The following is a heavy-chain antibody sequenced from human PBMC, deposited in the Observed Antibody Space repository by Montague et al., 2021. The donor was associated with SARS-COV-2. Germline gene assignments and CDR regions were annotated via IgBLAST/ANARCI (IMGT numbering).Heavy chain of an antibody. CDR1: GGSISSYY. J-gene: IGHJ4*02. CDR2: IYYSGST. CDR3: ARHALGYFDWLNEGYFDY. Sequence: SETLSLTCTVSGGSISSYYWSWIRQPPGKGLEWIGYIYYSGSTNYNPSLKSRVTISVDTSKNQFSLKLRPVTAADTAVYYCARHALGYFDWLNEGYFDYWGQGTLVTVSS. D-gene: IGHD3-9*01. V-gene: IGHV4-59*08.